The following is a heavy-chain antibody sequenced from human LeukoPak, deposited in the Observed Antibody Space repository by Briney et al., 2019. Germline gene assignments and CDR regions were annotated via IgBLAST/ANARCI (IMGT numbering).Heavy chain of an antibody. Sequence: SETLSLTCAVYGGSFSGDYWSWIRQPPGKGLEWIGQINHSGSTNYNPSLKSRVTISLDTSKNLFSLRLRSVTAADTAVYFCARGRVSSSTWYSTYYYYFYMDVWGKGTTVTVSS. J-gene: IGHJ6*03. CDR1: GGSFSGDY. CDR3: ARGRVSSSTWYSTYYYYFYMDV. V-gene: IGHV4-34*01. CDR2: INHSGST. D-gene: IGHD4-11*01.